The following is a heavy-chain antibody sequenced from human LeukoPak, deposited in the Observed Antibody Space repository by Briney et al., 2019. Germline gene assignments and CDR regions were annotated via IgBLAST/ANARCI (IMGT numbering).Heavy chain of an antibody. CDR3: ARDGDYGDYARF. V-gene: IGHV3-21*01. D-gene: IGHD4-17*01. Sequence: PGGSLRLSCAASGFTFSSYSMNWVRQAPGKGLEWVSSISSSSGYIYYADSVKGRFTISRDNAKNSLYLQMNSLRAEDTAVYYCARDGDYGDYARFWGQGTLVTVSS. J-gene: IGHJ4*02. CDR1: GFTFSSYS. CDR2: ISSSSGYI.